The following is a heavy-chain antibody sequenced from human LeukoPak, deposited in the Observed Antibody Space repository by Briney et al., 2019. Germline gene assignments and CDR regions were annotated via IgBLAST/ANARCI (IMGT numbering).Heavy chain of an antibody. CDR1: GDXISSHY. Sequence: SDTLSLTCPVRGDXISSHYWRWLRQPLGKGLAWVGYNYYSVLTIYNLSFKSRVSISVVTSKNQFSLKLSSVTAADTALYYCARQGYSSRWLNFDYWGQGTLVTVSS. CDR3: ARQGYSSRWLNFDY. CDR2: NYYSVLT. J-gene: IGHJ4*02. V-gene: IGHV4-59*08. D-gene: IGHD6-13*01.